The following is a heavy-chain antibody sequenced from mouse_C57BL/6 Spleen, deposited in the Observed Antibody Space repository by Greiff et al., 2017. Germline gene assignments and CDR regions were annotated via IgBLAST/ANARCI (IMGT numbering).Heavy chain of an antibody. CDR3: TRTLLRCFMITTEDGWFAY. D-gene: IGHD2-4*01. V-gene: IGHV1-15*01. J-gene: IGHJ3*01. Sequence: VQLQQSGAELVRPGASVTLSCTASGYTFTDYEMPWVKQTPVHGLAWIGAIDPETGGTAYNQKFKGKIILTADKTSSTAYMELRSLTSEDSAVYYCTRTLLRCFMITTEDGWFAYWGQGTLVTVSA. CDR2: IDPETGGT. CDR1: GYTFTDYE.